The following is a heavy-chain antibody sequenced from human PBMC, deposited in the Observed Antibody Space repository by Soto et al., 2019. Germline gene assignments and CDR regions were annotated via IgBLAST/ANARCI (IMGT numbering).Heavy chain of an antibody. D-gene: IGHD6-19*01. J-gene: IGHJ6*02. CDR3: ARDGAVPGKRSCCGMDV. Sequence: EVQLVESGGGLVQPGESLRVSCAASGFTLSSYAMSWVRQAPGKGLEWLSYISSSGSVINYADAVKGRFTVSRDYGKNSLSLQMVSLSDEDTSLSYCARDGAVPGKRSCCGMDVWGQGTTVNVSS. V-gene: IGHV3-48*02. CDR2: ISSSGSVI. CDR1: GFTLSSYA.